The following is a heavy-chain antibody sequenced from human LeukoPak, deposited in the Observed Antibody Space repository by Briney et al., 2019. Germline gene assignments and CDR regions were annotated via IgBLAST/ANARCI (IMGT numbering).Heavy chain of an antibody. CDR1: GGSVSSGSYY. V-gene: IGHV4-61*01. CDR2: ISYTGST. J-gene: IGHJ3*02. D-gene: IGHD6-19*01. Sequence: SETLSLTCTVSGGSVSSGSYYWSWIRQPPGKGLEWIGYISYTGSTNYNPSLKSRVTVSVDTSKNQFSLKLSSVTAADTAVYYCARGPVAVAGRVFDIWGQGTMVTVSS. CDR3: ARGPVAVAGRVFDI.